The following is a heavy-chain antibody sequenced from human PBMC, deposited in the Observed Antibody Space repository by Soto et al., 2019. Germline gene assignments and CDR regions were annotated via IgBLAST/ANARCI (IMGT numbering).Heavy chain of an antibody. V-gene: IGHV4-34*01. CDR3: ARNGGNTWYCFAS. D-gene: IGHD6-13*01. CDR1: GGSFTGYY. J-gene: IGHJ4*02. Sequence: QVQLQQWGAGLLKPSETLSLTCAVNGGSFTGYYGAWIRQSPEKGLGWIGEISHSGTPRYNPSLQSRVTISVDTSKTQFSPKLSSGTAADTGMYYCARNGGNTWYCFASWGQGTVVTVSS. CDR2: ISHSGTP.